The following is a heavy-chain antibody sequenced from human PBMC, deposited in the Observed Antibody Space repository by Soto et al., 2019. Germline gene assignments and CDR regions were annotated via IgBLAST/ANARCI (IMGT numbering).Heavy chain of an antibody. CDR3: ARQIYDSDTGPNFQYYFDS. J-gene: IGHJ4*02. CDR2: IDPSDSQT. V-gene: IGHV5-10-1*01. Sequence: GESLKISCKGSGYSFAGYWITWVRQKPGKGLEWMGRIDPSDSQTYYSPSFRGHVTISATKSITTVFLQWSSLRASDTAMYYRARQIYDSDTGPNFQYYFDSWGQGTPVTVSS. D-gene: IGHD3-22*01. CDR1: GYSFAGYW.